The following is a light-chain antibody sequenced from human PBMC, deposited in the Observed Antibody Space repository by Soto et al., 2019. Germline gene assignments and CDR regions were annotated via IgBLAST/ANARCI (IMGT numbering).Light chain of an antibody. CDR3: QQYFRSWT. Sequence: DIQMTQSPSTLSASIGDSVTITCRASQSISTSLAWYQQKAGKPPRLLIYAASSLDSGVPLRFTGSGSGTGFSLTINSLEPDDFATYYCQQYFRSWTFGQGTKAEI. CDR1: QSISTS. CDR2: AAS. V-gene: IGKV1-5*01. J-gene: IGKJ1*01.